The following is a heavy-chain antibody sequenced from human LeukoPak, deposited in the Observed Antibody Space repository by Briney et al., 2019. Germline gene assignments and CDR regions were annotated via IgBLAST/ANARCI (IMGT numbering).Heavy chain of an antibody. CDR2: INPNSGGT. V-gene: IGHV1-2*02. Sequence: GASVKVSCKASGYTFTGYYMHWVRQAPGQGLEWMGWINPNSGGTNYAQKFQGRVTMTRDTSISTAYMELRRLRSDDTAVYYCARQGMGERGYSYSFDYWGQGTLVTVSS. J-gene: IGHJ4*02. CDR1: GYTFTGYY. D-gene: IGHD5-18*01. CDR3: ARQGMGERGYSYSFDY.